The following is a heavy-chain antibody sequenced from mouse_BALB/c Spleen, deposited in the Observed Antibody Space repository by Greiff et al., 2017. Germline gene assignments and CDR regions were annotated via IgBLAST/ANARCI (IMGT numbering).Heavy chain of an antibody. CDR1: GYTFTEYT. CDR3: ARHKYYYGEDYYAMDY. D-gene: IGHD1-1*01. CDR2: FYPGSGSI. Sequence: VQLQESGAELVKPGASVKLSCKASGYTFTEYTIHWVKQRSGQGLEWIGWFYPGSGSIKYNEKFKDKATLTADKSSSTVYMELSRLTSEDSAVYFCARHKYYYGEDYYAMDYWGQGTSVTVSS. V-gene: IGHV1-62-2*01. J-gene: IGHJ4*01.